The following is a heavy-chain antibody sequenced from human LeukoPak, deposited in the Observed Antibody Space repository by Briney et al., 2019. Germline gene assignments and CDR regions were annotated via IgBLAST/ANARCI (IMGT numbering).Heavy chain of an antibody. V-gene: IGHV3-21*01. CDR1: GFTFSSYS. CDR3: ARDPVKRGGAFDI. J-gene: IGHJ3*02. CDR2: ISSSSSYI. D-gene: IGHD3-22*01. Sequence: GGSLRLSCAASGFTFSSYSMNWVRQAPGKGLEWVSSISSSSSYIYYADSVKGRFTISRDNAKNSLYLQMNSLRAEDTAVYYCARDPVKRGGAFDIWGQGTMVTVSS.